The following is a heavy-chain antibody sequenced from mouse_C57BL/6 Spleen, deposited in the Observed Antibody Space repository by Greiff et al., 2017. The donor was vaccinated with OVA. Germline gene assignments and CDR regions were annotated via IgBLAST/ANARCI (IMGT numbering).Heavy chain of an antibody. CDR2: ISSGSSTI. Sequence: DVMLVESGGGLVKPGGSLKLSCAASGFTFSDYGMHWVRQAPEKGLEWVAYISSGSSTIYYADTVKGRFTISRDNAKNTLFLQMTSLRSEDTAMYYCARRLLSAMDYWGQGTSVTVSS. D-gene: IGHD2-3*01. V-gene: IGHV5-17*01. J-gene: IGHJ4*01. CDR1: GFTFSDYG. CDR3: ARRLLSAMDY.